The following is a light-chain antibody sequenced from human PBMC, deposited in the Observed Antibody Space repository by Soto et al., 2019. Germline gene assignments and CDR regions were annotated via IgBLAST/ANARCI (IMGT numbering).Light chain of an antibody. Sequence: IVLTQSPGTLSLSPGERATLSCRASQRVSARYLAWYHQKPGQAPRLLIFGASDRATGIPDRFSGSGSGTDYTLTIDRLEPEDFAMYYCQQYSDSPPTFGQGTKVDIK. V-gene: IGKV3-20*01. J-gene: IGKJ1*01. CDR1: QRVSARY. CDR2: GAS. CDR3: QQYSDSPPT.